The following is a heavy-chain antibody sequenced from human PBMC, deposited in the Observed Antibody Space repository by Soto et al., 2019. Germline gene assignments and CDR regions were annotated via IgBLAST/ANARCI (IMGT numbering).Heavy chain of an antibody. D-gene: IGHD6-13*01. V-gene: IGHV1-2*04. J-gene: IGHJ6*02. Sequence: QVQLVQSGAEVKKPGASVKVSCKASGYTFSGDYMHWVRKAPGHGLEWMGWINPNSGGTNYAQKFQGWVTMTRDASISTAYMELRRLRSDDTAVYYCARDRYSSRWLSGMDVWGPGTTVTVSS. CDR3: ARDRYSSRWLSGMDV. CDR2: INPNSGGT. CDR1: GYTFSGDY.